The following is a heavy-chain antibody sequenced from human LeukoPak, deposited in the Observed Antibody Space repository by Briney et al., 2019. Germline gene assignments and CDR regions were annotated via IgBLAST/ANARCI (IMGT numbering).Heavy chain of an antibody. CDR1: GGSISSGGYS. CDR2: IYHSGST. V-gene: IGHV4-30-2*01. J-gene: IGHJ4*02. D-gene: IGHD3-3*01. CDR3: AREISDFWSGYSPSYYFDY. Sequence: PSETLSLTCAVSGGSISSGGYSWSWIRQPPGKGLEWIGYIYHSGSTYYNPSLKSRVAISVDRSKNQFSLKLSSVTAADTAVYYCAREISDFWSGYSPSYYFDYWGQGTLVTVSS.